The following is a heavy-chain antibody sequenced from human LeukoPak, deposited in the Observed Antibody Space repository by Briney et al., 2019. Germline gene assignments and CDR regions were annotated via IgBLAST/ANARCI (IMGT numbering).Heavy chain of an antibody. J-gene: IGHJ4*02. CDR2: IYYSGST. CDR1: GGSISSSSYY. V-gene: IGHV4-39*07. CDR3: ASSSGSYLAHHFDY. Sequence: SETLSLTCTVSGGSISSSSYYWGWIRQPPGKGLEWIGSIYYSGSTYYNPSLKSRVTISVDTSKNQSSLKLSSVTAADTAVYYCASSSGSYLAHHFDYWGQGTLVTVSS. D-gene: IGHD1-26*01.